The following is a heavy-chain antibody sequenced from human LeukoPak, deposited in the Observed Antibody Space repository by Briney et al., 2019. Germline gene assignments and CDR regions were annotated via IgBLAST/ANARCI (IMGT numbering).Heavy chain of an antibody. CDR3: ASLGSSSHDY. D-gene: IGHD6-13*01. Sequence: PGGSLRLSCAASGFSLRPYWMSWVRQAPGKGLEWVASIKRDGSDKYYVDSVKGRLTISRDNAKNSLYLQMNSLRAEDTAVYYCASLGSSSHDYWGQGTLVTVSS. CDR2: IKRDGSDK. V-gene: IGHV3-7*01. J-gene: IGHJ4*02. CDR1: GFSLRPYW.